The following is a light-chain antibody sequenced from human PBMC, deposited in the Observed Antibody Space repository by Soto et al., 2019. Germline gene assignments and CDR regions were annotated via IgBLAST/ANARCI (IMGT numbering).Light chain of an antibody. CDR3: CSYTTSNTFV. CDR2: HVT. J-gene: IGLJ1*01. CDR1: SSDVGAYNY. V-gene: IGLV2-14*01. Sequence: QSALTQPASMSGALGQSITISCIGTSSDVGAYNYVSWYQQYPGKAPKLMIYHVTDRPSGVSNRFSGSKSGNTASLTISGLQAEDEAEYYCCSYTTSNTFVFGTGTKVTVL.